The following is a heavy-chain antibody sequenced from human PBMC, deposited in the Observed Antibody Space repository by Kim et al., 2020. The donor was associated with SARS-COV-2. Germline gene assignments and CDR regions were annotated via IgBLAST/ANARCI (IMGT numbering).Heavy chain of an antibody. D-gene: IGHD2-15*01. J-gene: IGHJ4*02. V-gene: IGHV4-59*08. CDR3: ARTVVVAATHYYFDY. CDR2: IYYSGST. Sequence: SETLSLTCTVSGGSISSYYWSWIRQPPGKGLEWIGYIYYSGSTNYNPSLKSRVTISVDTSKNQFSLKLSSVTAADTAVYYCARTVVVAATHYYFDYWGQGTLVTVSS. CDR1: GGSISSYY.